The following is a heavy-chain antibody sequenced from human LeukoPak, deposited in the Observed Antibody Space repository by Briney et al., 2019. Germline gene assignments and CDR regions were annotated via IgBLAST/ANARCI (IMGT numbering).Heavy chain of an antibody. CDR2: IKQDGSEK. CDR1: GFTFSSYR. CDR3: ARERDGYNYGYYFDY. D-gene: IGHD5-24*01. J-gene: IGHJ4*02. V-gene: IGHV3-7*01. Sequence: GGSLRLSCAASGFTFSSYRMSWVRQAPGKGLEWVANIKQDGSEKYYVDSVKGRFTISRDNAKNSLYLQMNSLRAEDTAVYYCARERDGYNYGYYFDYWGQGTLVTVSS.